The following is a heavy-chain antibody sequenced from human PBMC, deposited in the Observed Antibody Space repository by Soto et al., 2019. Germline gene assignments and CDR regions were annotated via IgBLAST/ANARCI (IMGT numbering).Heavy chain of an antibody. J-gene: IGHJ4*02. CDR2: IYYSGST. CDR1: GGSISSYY. D-gene: IGHD2-15*01. V-gene: IGHV4-59*01. Sequence: PSETLSLTCTVSGGSISSYYWSWIRQPPGKGLEWIGYIYYSGSTNYNLSLKSRVTISVDTSKNQFSLKLSSVTAADTAVYYCARGGRYCSGGSCYFKDYWGQGTLVTSPQ. CDR3: ARGGRYCSGGSCYFKDY.